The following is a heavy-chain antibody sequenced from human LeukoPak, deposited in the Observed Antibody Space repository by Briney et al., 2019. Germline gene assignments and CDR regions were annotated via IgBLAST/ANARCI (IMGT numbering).Heavy chain of an antibody. CDR1: GFTFSTYW. CDR3: AREASGDSNE. Sequence: PGGSLRLSCAASGFTFSTYWMTWVRQAPGKGLEWVSYISSSGSTIHYADSVKGRFTISRDNANNSLYLQMNSLRAEDTAVYYCAREASGDSNEWGQGTLVTVSS. CDR2: ISSSGSTI. J-gene: IGHJ4*02. V-gene: IGHV3-48*04. D-gene: IGHD4-17*01.